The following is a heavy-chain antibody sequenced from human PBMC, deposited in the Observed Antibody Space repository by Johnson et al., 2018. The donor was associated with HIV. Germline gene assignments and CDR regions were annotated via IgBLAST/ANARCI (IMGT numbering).Heavy chain of an antibody. V-gene: IGHV3-15*01. CDR2: ITSKTDGGTT. J-gene: IGHJ3*02. CDR3: TTTYGSSWYRRNAFDI. Sequence: VQLVESGGGLVQPGGSLRLSCAASGFTFNNAWMSWVRQAPGKGLEWVGRITSKTDGGTTDYAAPGKGSFTISRDDSKNTLYLQMNSLKTEDTAVYYCTTTYGSSWYRRNAFDIWGQGTMVTVSS. D-gene: IGHD6-13*01. CDR1: GFTFNNAW.